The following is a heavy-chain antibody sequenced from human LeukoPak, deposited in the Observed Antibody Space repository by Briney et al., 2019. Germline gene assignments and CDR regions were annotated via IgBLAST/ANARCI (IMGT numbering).Heavy chain of an antibody. D-gene: IGHD1-26*01. V-gene: IGHV1-8*01. CDR1: GYTFTGYD. J-gene: IGHJ4*02. Sequence: ASVRVSCKASGYTFTGYDINWVRQATGQGLEWMGWMNPNTGDTGYAQKFQGRVTMTRNSSIDTAYMELSGLRSEDTAVYYCTRGSLSGSSRDYWGQGALLTVSS. CDR3: TRGSLSGSSRDY. CDR2: MNPNTGDT.